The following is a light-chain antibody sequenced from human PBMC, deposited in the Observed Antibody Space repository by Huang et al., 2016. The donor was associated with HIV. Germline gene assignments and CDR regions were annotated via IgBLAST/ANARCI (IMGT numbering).Light chain of an antibody. V-gene: IGKV3-15*01. CDR3: QQYNNWPRT. CDR2: GAS. CDR1: QNVTTN. Sequence: EIVMTQSPVTLSVSPGERATLSCRASQNVTTNLAWYQQKPGQAPRLLIYGASTRATGIPAMFSGTGSGTDFTLTISSLQSEDFAVYYCQQYNNWPRTFGPGTKVDIK. J-gene: IGKJ3*01.